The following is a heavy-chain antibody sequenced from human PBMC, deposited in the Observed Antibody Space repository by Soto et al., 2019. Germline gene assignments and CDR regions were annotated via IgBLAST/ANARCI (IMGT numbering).Heavy chain of an antibody. CDR1: GFAVRHNY. Sequence: EMQLVESGGGLVQPGRSLRLSCTASGFAVRHNYMTWVRQAPGKGLEWVSLIYSGGDTAYADSVKGRFTISRHTSQNTLYLQMNSLRAEDTAVYYCARKTDSIPSGGDVWGKGTAVTVSS. V-gene: IGHV3-53*04. CDR2: IYSGGDT. D-gene: IGHD3-10*01. CDR3: ARKTDSIPSGGDV. J-gene: IGHJ6*04.